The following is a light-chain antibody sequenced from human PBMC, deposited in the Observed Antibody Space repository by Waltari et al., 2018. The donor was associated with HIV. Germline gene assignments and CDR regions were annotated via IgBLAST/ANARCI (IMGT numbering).Light chain of an antibody. Sequence: EVVMTQSPSSLPVTLGQPDSISCRSSHRLLYSDGNTYLSWFQQRPGQSPRRLISKVSNRDSGVPDRFSGSGSGTDFTLKISRVEAEDVGVYYCMQGTHWPSTFDQGTKVEIK. V-gene: IGKV2-30*01. CDR1: HRLLYSDGNTY. J-gene: IGKJ1*01. CDR2: KVS. CDR3: MQGTHWPST.